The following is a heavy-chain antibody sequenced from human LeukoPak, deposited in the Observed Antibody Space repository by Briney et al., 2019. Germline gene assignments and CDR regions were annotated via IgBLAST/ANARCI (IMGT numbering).Heavy chain of an antibody. CDR3: ARPRQMDTPRRAFDY. D-gene: IGHD5-24*01. CDR1: GFTFSSYE. Sequence: PGGSLRLSCAASGFTFSSYEMNWVRQAPGKGLEWVSYISSSGSTIYYADSVKGRFTISRDNAKNSLYLQMNSLRAEDTAVYYCARPRQMDTPRRAFDYWGQGTLVTVSS. J-gene: IGHJ4*02. V-gene: IGHV3-48*03. CDR2: ISSSGSTI.